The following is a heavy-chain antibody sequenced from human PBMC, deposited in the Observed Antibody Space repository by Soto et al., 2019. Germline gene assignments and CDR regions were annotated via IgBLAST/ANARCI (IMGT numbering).Heavy chain of an antibody. J-gene: IGHJ5*02. Sequence: SETLSLTCTVSGGSISSGDYYWSWIRQPPGKGLEWIGYIYYSGSTYYNPSLKSRVTISVDTSKNQFSLKLSSVTAADTAVYYCARVVSIFGVVPGQNWFDPWGQGTLVTVSS. D-gene: IGHD3-3*01. V-gene: IGHV4-30-4*01. CDR3: ARVVSIFGVVPGQNWFDP. CDR1: GGSISSGDYY. CDR2: IYYSGST.